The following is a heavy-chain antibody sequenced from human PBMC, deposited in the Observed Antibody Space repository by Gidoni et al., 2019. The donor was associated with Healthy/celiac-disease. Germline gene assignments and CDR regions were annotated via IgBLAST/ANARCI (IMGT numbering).Heavy chain of an antibody. D-gene: IGHD6-19*01. J-gene: IGHJ4*02. V-gene: IGHV3-15*01. Sequence: EVQLVESGGGLVKPGGSLRLSCAASGFTFSNAWMSWVRQAPGKGLEWVGRIKSKTDGGTTDYAAPVKGRFTISRDDSKNTLYLQMNSLKTEDTAVYYCTAGPGIAVAGPDYWGQGTLVTVSS. CDR2: IKSKTDGGTT. CDR3: TAGPGIAVAGPDY. CDR1: GFTFSNAW.